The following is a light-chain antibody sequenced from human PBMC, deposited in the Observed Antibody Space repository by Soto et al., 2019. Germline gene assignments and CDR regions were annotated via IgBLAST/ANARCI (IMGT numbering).Light chain of an antibody. J-gene: IGLJ3*02. CDR3: QSYDSSLSGWV. V-gene: IGLV1-40*01. CDR1: SSNIGAGYD. CDR2: GNS. Sequence: QSVLTQPPSVSGALGQRVTISCTGSSSNIGAGYDVHWYQQLPGTAPKLLIYGNSNRPSGVPDRFSGSKSGTSASLAITGLQAEDEADYYCQSYDSSLSGWVFGGGTNVTVL.